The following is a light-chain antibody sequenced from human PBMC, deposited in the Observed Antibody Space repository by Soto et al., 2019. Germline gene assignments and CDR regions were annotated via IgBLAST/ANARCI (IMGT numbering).Light chain of an antibody. V-gene: IGKV1-8*01. CDR2: DVS. CDR1: QGISSY. CDR3: QQFNSYPIT. Sequence: AIRMTHSPSSLSASTGDRVTITCRASQGISSYLAWYQQKPGKAPKLLIYDVSSLQSGVPSRFSGSGSGTEFTLTISSLQPEDFATYYCQQFNSYPITFGQGTRLEIK. J-gene: IGKJ5*01.